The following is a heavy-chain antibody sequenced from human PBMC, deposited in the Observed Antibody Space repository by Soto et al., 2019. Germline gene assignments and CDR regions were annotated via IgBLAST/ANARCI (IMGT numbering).Heavy chain of an antibody. CDR3: TTMRDYCTNGVCYDAFDI. Sequence: GGSLRLSCAASGFTFSNAWMSWVRQAPGKGLEWVGRIKSKTDGGTTDYAAPVKGRFTISRDDSKNTLYLQMNSLKTEDTAVYYCTTMRDYCTNGVCYDAFDIWGQGTMVTVSS. CDR1: GFTFSNAW. D-gene: IGHD2-8*01. V-gene: IGHV3-15*01. CDR2: IKSKTDGGTT. J-gene: IGHJ3*02.